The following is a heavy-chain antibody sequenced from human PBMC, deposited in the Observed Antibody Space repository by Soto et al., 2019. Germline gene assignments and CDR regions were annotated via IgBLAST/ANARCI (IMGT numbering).Heavy chain of an antibody. CDR2: VSGTGDTT. CDR1: GFTFSSYA. Sequence: GGSLRLSCAASGFTFSSYAMSWVRQAPGKGLEWVSAVSGTGDTTYYADSVKGRFTVSRDNSKTRDNSKNTLYMQMNSLRAADTAVYYCAIGGYYAALDIWGQGTMVTVSS. D-gene: IGHD3-22*01. CDR3: AIGGYYAALDI. V-gene: IGHV3-23*01. J-gene: IGHJ3*02.